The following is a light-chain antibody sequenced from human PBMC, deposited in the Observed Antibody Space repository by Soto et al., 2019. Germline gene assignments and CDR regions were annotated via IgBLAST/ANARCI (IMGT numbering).Light chain of an antibody. V-gene: IGKV3-15*01. CDR1: QTISND. J-gene: IGKJ1*01. CDR2: GAS. CDR3: QQYNNWPWT. Sequence: EVVMTQSPATVSVSPGEGVTLSCRASQTISNDLAWYQQKPGQAPTLLIYGASTRATGIPARFSGSGSGTEFTLTISSLQSEDFAVYYCQQYNNWPWTFGQGTKVEIK.